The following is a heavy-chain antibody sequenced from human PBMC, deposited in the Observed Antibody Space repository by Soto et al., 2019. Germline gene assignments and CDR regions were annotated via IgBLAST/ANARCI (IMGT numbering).Heavy chain of an antibody. CDR3: ATGGSSLITGTTLESYWFDP. V-gene: IGHV1-24*01. CDR1: GYTLTELS. J-gene: IGHJ5*02. Sequence: ASVKVSCKVSGYTLTELSMHWVRQAPGKGLGWMGGFDPEDGETIYAQKFQGRVTMTEDTSTDTAYMELSSLRSEDTAVYYCATGGSSLITGTTLESYWFDPWGQGTRVTVSS. CDR2: FDPEDGET. D-gene: IGHD1-20*01.